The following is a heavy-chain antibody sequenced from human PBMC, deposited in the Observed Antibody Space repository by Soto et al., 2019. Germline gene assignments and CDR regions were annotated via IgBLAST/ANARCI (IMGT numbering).Heavy chain of an antibody. J-gene: IGHJ4*02. CDR3: ARHHPRTLAALEIPFDF. D-gene: IGHD6-25*01. V-gene: IGHV4-39*01. CDR1: SGSISSNSYL. Sequence: GPGPGLASAPLSLTCSLSSGSISSNSYLWGWIRQPPGKGLEWIGAILYSGDTYYSESLKSLVTMSVDTAKNQFSLKLNSVTAADTAVYFCARHHPRTLAALEIPFDFWGKGTLVTVSS. CDR2: ILYSGDT.